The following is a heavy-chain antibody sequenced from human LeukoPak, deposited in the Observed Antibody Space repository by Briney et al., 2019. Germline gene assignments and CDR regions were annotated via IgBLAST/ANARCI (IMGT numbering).Heavy chain of an antibody. CDR2: ISYDGSNK. V-gene: IGHV3-30-3*01. J-gene: IGHJ4*02. CDR3: ARGGLPAALYYFDY. Sequence: GGSLRLSCAASGFTFSSYAMHWVRKAPGKGLEWVAVISYDGSNKYYADSVTGRFTISRDNSKNTLYLQMNSLRAEDTAVYYCARGGLPAALYYFDYWGQGPLVTVSS. CDR1: GFTFSSYA. D-gene: IGHD2-2*01.